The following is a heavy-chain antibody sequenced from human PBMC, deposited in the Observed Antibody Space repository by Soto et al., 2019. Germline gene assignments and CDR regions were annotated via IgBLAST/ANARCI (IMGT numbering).Heavy chain of an antibody. CDR2: VSASGPNT. V-gene: IGHV3-23*04. CDR3: AKDRPRRIPGYFFDY. CDR1: GFTFSTYA. Sequence: EVQLVESGGKLVQPGGSLTLSCAASGFTFSTYAMAWVRQAPGKGLEWVLGVSASGPNTDYAGPVKGRFYISRDNSKNTVSLHMNSLRAEATALYDCAKDRPRRIPGYFFDYWGQGTRVTVSS. D-gene: IGHD1-1*01. J-gene: IGHJ4*02.